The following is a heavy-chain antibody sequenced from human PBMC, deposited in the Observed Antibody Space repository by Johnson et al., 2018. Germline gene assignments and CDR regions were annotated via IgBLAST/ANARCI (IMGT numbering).Heavy chain of an antibody. CDR2: ISYSGNT. Sequence: QVQLQESGPGLVKPSESLSLTCTVSGGSITDDYWIWIRQPPGQGLEWIGYISYSGNTPYNPSLDSRVTISVDTSKTQFPLRLSSVTAADPAIYYCAKAVGSGYDDMDVWGKGTTVTVSS. D-gene: IGHD1-26*01. J-gene: IGHJ6*03. CDR3: AKAVGSGYDDMDV. V-gene: IGHV4-59*01. CDR1: GGSITDDY.